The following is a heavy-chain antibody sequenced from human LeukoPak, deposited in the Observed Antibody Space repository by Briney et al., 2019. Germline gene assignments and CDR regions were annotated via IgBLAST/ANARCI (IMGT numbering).Heavy chain of an antibody. D-gene: IGHD3-10*01. CDR1: GGSISSYY. CDR3: ARVRGVISYYYYMDV. V-gene: IGHV4-59*01. CDR2: IYYSGST. Sequence: SETLSLTCTVSGGSISSYYWSWIRQPPGKGLEWIGYIYYSGSTNYNPSLKSRVTISVDTSKNQFSLKLSSVTAADTAVYYCARVRGVISYYYYMDVWGRGTTVTISS. J-gene: IGHJ6*03.